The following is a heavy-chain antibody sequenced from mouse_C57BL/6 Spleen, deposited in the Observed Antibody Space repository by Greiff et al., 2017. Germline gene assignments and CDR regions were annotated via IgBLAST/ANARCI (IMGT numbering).Heavy chain of an antibody. CDR3: ARDGYDAMDY. D-gene: IGHD2-3*01. J-gene: IGHJ4*01. V-gene: IGHV1-76*01. Sequence: QVQLQQSGAELVRPGASVKLSCKASGYTFTDYYINWVKQRPGQGLEWIARIYPGSGNTYYNEKLKGKATLTAEKSSSTAYMQLSSLTSEDSAVYFCARDGYDAMDYWGQGTSVTVSS. CDR1: GYTFTDYY. CDR2: IYPGSGNT.